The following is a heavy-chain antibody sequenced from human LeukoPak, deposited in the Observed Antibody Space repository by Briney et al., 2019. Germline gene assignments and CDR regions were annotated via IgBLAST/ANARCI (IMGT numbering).Heavy chain of an antibody. CDR2: INHSGST. Sequence: SETLSLTCAVYGGSFSGYYWSWIRQPPGKGLEWIGEINHSGSTNYNPSLKSRVTISVDTSKNQFSLKLSSVTAADTAVYYCAREFSGTWAFDIWGQGTMVTVSS. V-gene: IGHV4-34*01. J-gene: IGHJ3*02. CDR3: AREFSGTWAFDI. D-gene: IGHD3-3*01. CDR1: GGSFSGYY.